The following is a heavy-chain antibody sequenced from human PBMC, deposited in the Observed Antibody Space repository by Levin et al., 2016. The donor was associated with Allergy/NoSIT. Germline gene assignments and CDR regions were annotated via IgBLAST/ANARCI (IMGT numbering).Heavy chain of an antibody. D-gene: IGHD3-10*01. CDR2: INTNTGNP. J-gene: IGHJ6*02. Sequence: WVRQAPGQGLEWMGWINTNTGNPTYAQGFTGRFVFSLDTSVSTAYLQISSLKAEDTAVYYCARLQGEYGSGSYYYGMDVWGQGTTVTVSS. CDR3: ARLQGEYGSGSYYYGMDV. V-gene: IGHV7-4-1*02.